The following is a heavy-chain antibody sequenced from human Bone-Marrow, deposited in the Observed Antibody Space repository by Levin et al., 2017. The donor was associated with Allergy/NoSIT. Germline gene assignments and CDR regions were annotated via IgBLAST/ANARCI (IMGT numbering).Heavy chain of an antibody. V-gene: IGHV3-15*01. CDR1: GLNFKNVW. CDR3: TTIIATVIPAFDY. J-gene: IGHJ4*02. D-gene: IGHD1-1*01. Sequence: SCAASGLNFKNVWMHWVRQAPGKGLEWVGRIKSKPDGGTTDYAAFVKGRFTISRDDSKNTLFLQMNSLKTEDTAVYYCTTIIATVIPAFDYWGQGTLVTVSS. CDR2: IKSKPDGGTT.